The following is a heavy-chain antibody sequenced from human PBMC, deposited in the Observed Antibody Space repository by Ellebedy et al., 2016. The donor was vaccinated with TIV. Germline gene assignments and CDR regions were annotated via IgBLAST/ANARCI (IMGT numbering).Heavy chain of an antibody. J-gene: IGHJ4*02. CDR3: STLSGVSPGGVEY. Sequence: GGSLRLSCAASGFTFSSYAMHWVRQAPGKGLEWVAVISHDGSNKYYADSVKGRFTISRDNSKNTLYLQMHNLRAEDTALYYCSTLSGVSPGGVEYWGLGTLVTVSS. CDR1: GFTFSSYA. D-gene: IGHD2/OR15-2a*01. V-gene: IGHV3-30-3*01. CDR2: ISHDGSNK.